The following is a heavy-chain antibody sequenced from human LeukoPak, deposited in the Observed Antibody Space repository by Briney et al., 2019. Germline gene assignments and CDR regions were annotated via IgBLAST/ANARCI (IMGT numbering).Heavy chain of an antibody. D-gene: IGHD6-13*01. CDR3: TRDLIAAAAYYYYYYMDV. CDR2: IYSGGST. Sequence: PGGSLRLSCAASGFTVSSNYMSWVRQAPGKGLEWVSVIYSGGSTYYADSVKGRFTISRDNSKNTLYLQMNSLRAEDTAVYYCTRDLIAAAAYYYYYYMDVWGKGTTVTVSS. V-gene: IGHV3-66*02. J-gene: IGHJ6*03. CDR1: GFTVSSNY.